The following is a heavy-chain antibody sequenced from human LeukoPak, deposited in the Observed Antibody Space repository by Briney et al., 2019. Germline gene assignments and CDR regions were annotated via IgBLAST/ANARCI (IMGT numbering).Heavy chain of an antibody. V-gene: IGHV3-30*02. J-gene: IGHJ4*02. Sequence: PGGSLRLSCAASEFTFSSYGMHWVRQAPGKGLEWVAFIRYDGSNKYYADSVKGRFTISRDNSKNTLYLQMNSLRDEDTAVYYCAKRRDSSGYSPNDYWGQGTLVTVSS. CDR1: EFTFSSYG. CDR2: IRYDGSNK. CDR3: AKRRDSSGYSPNDY. D-gene: IGHD3-22*01.